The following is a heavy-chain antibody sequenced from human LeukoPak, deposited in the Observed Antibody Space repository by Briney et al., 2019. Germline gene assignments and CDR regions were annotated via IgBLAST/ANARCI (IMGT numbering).Heavy chain of an antibody. Sequence: ASVKVSCKASGYTFTGYYMHWVRQAPGQGLEWMGWINPNSGGTNYAQKFQGRVTMTRDTSISTAYMELSRLRSDDTAVYYCARDRGSVSFGAFDIWGQGTMVTVSS. J-gene: IGHJ3*02. V-gene: IGHV1-2*02. CDR2: INPNSGGT. CDR1: GYTFTGYY. D-gene: IGHD3-10*01. CDR3: ARDRGSVSFGAFDI.